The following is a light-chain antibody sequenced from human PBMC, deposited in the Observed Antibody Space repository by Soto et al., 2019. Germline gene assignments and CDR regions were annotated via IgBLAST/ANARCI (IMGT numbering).Light chain of an antibody. CDR2: DVS. CDR1: QSVSSF. V-gene: IGKV3-11*01. CDR3: QQRTDWPPVYT. Sequence: EIVLTQSPVTLSLSPGERATLSCRASQSVSSFLAWYQHKPGQPPRLLIYDVSNRAAGIPARFSGSGSGTAFTLTISSLEPEDFAVYYCQQRTDWPPVYTFGQGTKLEIK. J-gene: IGKJ2*01.